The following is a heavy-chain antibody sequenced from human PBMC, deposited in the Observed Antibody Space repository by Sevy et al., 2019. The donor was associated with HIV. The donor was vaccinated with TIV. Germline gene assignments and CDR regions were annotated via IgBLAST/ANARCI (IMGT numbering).Heavy chain of an antibody. CDR3: ARGGGNGWYYFDY. Sequence: ASVKVSCKASGFTFTSSAVQWVRQARGQRLEWIGWIVVGSGNTNYAQKFQERVTITRDMSTSTAYMELSSLRSEDTAVYYCARGGGNGWYYFDYWGQETLVTVSS. V-gene: IGHV1-58*01. J-gene: IGHJ4*02. D-gene: IGHD6-19*01. CDR1: GFTFTSSA. CDR2: IVVGSGNT.